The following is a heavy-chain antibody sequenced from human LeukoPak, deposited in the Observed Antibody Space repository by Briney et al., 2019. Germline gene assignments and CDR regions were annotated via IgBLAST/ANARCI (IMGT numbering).Heavy chain of an antibody. D-gene: IGHD3-10*01. CDR1: GFTFSSYG. V-gene: IGHV3-23*01. CDR2: ISGSGGST. J-gene: IGHJ6*03. Sequence: QSGGSLRLSCAASGFTFSSYGMSWVRQAPGKGLEWVSAISGSGGSTYYADSVKGRFTISRDNAKNSLYLQMNSLRAEDTAVYYCARDGFEWFGELFLNYYYYYYMDVWGKGTTVTVSS. CDR3: ARDGFEWFGELFLNYYYYYYMDV.